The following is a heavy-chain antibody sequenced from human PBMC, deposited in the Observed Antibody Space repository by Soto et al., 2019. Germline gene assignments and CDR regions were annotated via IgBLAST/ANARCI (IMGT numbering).Heavy chain of an antibody. V-gene: IGHV3-23*01. J-gene: IGHJ4*02. Sequence: EVQLLESGGRLVQPGGSLRLSCAASGFIFSTDALNWVRQAPGKGLEWVSGISGSGDNTYYADSVKGRFTISRDNYKNTLYLQMNYVRVEDTAVYYCAKSPRRGYEPPWDYWGQGTLVTVSS. CDR2: ISGSGDNT. D-gene: IGHD2-2*01. CDR1: GFIFSTDA. CDR3: AKSPRRGYEPPWDY.